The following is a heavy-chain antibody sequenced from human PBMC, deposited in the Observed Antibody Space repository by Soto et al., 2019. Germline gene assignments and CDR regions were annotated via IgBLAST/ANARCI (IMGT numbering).Heavy chain of an antibody. V-gene: IGHV3-74*01. CDR1: GFSFSSHW. D-gene: IGHD1-1*01. CDR3: TRGVLEPFDY. Sequence: EVQLAESGGGLVQPGGSLRLSCAASGFSFSSHWMHWVRQAPGKGLVWVSRINDYATTTNYADSVKGRFTISRDNAKNTLYLQMNSLSAEDTAVYYCTRGVLEPFDYWGQGTLVTVSS. CDR2: INDYATTT. J-gene: IGHJ4*02.